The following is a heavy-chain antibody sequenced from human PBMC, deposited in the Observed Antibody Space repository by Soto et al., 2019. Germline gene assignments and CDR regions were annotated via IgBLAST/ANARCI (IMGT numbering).Heavy chain of an antibody. CDR2: IYDSGST. CDR1: GGSISSGGYY. D-gene: IGHD3-10*01. J-gene: IGHJ6*02. Sequence: SETLSLTCTVSGGSISSGGYYWSWIRQHPGKGLEWIGYIYDSGSTYYNPSLKSRVTISVDTSKNQFSLKLNSVTAADTAVYYCARDVSGSYHYYYGMDVWGQGTTVTVSS. V-gene: IGHV4-31*03. CDR3: ARDVSGSYHYYYGMDV.